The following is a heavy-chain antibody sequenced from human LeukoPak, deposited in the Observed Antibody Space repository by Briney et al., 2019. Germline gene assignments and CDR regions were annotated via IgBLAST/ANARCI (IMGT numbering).Heavy chain of an antibody. Sequence: GGSLRLSCAASGFTFSSYAMSWVRQAPGKGLEWVSAISGSGGSTYYADSVKGRFTISRDNSKNTLYLQMNSLRAEDTAVYYCAKDLDDQRLYYYGMDVWGQGTTVTVSS. CDR2: ISGSGGST. CDR3: AKDLDDQRLYYYGMDV. CDR1: GFTFSSYA. J-gene: IGHJ6*02. V-gene: IGHV3-23*01. D-gene: IGHD2-2*01.